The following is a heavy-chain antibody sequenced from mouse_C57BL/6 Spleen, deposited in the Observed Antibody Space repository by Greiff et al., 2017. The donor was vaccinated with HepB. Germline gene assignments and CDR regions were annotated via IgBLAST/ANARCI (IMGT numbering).Heavy chain of an antibody. CDR2: IDPSDSYT. CDR1: GYTFTSYW. V-gene: IGHV1-50*01. CDR3: ARGGYPYYYAMDY. Sequence: VQLQQPGAELVKPGASVKLSCKASGYTFTSYWMQWVKQRPGQGLEWIGEIDPSDSYTNYNQKFKGKATLTVDTSSSTAYMQLSSLTSEDSAVYYCARGGYPYYYAMDYWGQGTSVTVSS. D-gene: IGHD2-2*01. J-gene: IGHJ4*01.